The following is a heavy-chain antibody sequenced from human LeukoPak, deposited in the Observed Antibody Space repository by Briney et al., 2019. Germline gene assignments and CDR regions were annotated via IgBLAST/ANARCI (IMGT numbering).Heavy chain of an antibody. V-gene: IGHV3-7*01. Sequence: GGSLRLSCAASGFTSSSYWMSWVRQAPGKGLEWVANIKQDGSEKYYVDSVKGRFTISRDNAKNSLYLQMNSLRAEDTAVYYCAIFLYSGSYYNYWGQGTLVTVSP. CDR3: AIFLYSGSYYNY. CDR1: GFTSSSYW. CDR2: IKQDGSEK. D-gene: IGHD1-26*01. J-gene: IGHJ4*02.